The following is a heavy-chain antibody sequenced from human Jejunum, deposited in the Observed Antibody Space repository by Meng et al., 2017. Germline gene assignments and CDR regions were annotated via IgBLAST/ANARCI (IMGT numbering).Heavy chain of an antibody. CDR3: ARTLPHSSGDKRGLDY. CDR1: GYTFTSFA. D-gene: IGHD1-26*01. CDR2: INGDNGDT. V-gene: IGHV1-18*01. Sequence: QVQLVQYGAEVKKPGASVKVSCKASGYTFTSFAITWVRQAPRQGLEWMGWINGDNGDTNNQQNFQGRLIMTTDTSTSTAYMELRSLRSDDTAVYYCARTLPHSSGDKRGLDYWGQGTLVTVSS. J-gene: IGHJ4*02.